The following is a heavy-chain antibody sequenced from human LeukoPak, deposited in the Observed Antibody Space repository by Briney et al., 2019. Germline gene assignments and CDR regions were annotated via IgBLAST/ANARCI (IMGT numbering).Heavy chain of an antibody. Sequence: PSETLSLTCTVSGGSISSSSYYWGWIRQPPGKGLEWIGSIYYSGSTYYNPSLKSRVTISVGTSKNQFSLKLSSVTAADTAVYYCARHTGDGYNAKGPFDYWGQGTLVTVSS. D-gene: IGHD5-24*01. CDR3: ARHTGDGYNAKGPFDY. CDR2: IYYSGST. V-gene: IGHV4-39*01. CDR1: GGSISSSSYY. J-gene: IGHJ4*02.